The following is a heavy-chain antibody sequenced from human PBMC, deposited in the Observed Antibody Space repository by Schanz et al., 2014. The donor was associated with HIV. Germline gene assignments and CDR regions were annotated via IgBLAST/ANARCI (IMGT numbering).Heavy chain of an antibody. D-gene: IGHD3-22*01. CDR1: GFTFDNYG. CDR2: ISYDGTNK. CDR3: AKDRNYYDSRYRGKGNYYYYYGMDV. Sequence: VQLLESGGGLAQPGGSLRLSCAASGFTFDNYGMHWVRQAPGKGLEWVAVISYDGTNKYYADSVKGRFTISRDNSKNTLYLQMKSLRPEDRAVYYCAKDRNYYDSRYRGKGNYYYYYGMDVWGQGTAVTVSS. J-gene: IGHJ6*02. V-gene: IGHV3-30*18.